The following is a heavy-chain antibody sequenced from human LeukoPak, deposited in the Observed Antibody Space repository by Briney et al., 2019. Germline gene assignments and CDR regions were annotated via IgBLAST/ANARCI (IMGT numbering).Heavy chain of an antibody. Sequence: TVKVSCKASGFTFTSSAMQWVRQARGQRLEWIGWIVVGSGNTNYAQKFQERVTITRDMSTSTAYMELSSLRSEDTAVYYCAAADPSGHDFWSGPYYYYYMDVWGKGTTVTVS. J-gene: IGHJ6*03. CDR1: GFTFTSSA. CDR3: AAADPSGHDFWSGPYYYYYMDV. CDR2: IVVGSGNT. V-gene: IGHV1-58*02. D-gene: IGHD3-3*01.